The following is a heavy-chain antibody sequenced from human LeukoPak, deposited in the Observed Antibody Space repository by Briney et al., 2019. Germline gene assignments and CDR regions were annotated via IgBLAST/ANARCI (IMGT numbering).Heavy chain of an antibody. J-gene: IGHJ4*02. V-gene: IGHV3-23*01. CDR1: GFTFINYW. D-gene: IGHD4-17*01. CDR3: AKDLTVTSNY. CDR2: ISGSGGST. Sequence: GGSLGLSCAASGFTFINYWMGWVRQAPGKGLEWVSAISGSGGSTYYADSVKGRFTISRDNSKNTLYLQMNSLRAEDTAVYYCAKDLTVTSNYWGQGTLVTVSS.